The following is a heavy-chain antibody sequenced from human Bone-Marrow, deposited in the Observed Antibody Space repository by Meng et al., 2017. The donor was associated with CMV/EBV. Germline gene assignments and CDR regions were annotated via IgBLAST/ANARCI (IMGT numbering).Heavy chain of an antibody. CDR3: ARDDYDFWSGYPKYFQH. CDR2: ISAYKGNT. Sequence: QVRLVQAGAEVKMPGASVKVSSKAAGYSLTSYGICWVRQAPGQGLEWMGWISAYKGNTNYAQKLQGRVTMTTDTSTSTAYMELRSLRSDDTAVYYCARDDYDFWSGYPKYFQHWGQGTLVTVSS. CDR1: GYSLTSYG. D-gene: IGHD3-3*01. J-gene: IGHJ1*01. V-gene: IGHV1-18*01.